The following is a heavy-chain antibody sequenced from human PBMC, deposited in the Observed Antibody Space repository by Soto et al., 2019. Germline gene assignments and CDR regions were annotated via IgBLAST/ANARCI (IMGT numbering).Heavy chain of an antibody. J-gene: IGHJ6*02. CDR1: GGSVSSGSYY. V-gene: IGHV4-61*01. D-gene: IGHD4-17*01. Sequence: QVQLQESGPGLVKPSETLSLTCTVSGGSVSSGSYYWSWIRQPPGKGLEWIGYIYYSGSTNYNPSLKSRVTISVDTSKNQFSLKLSSVTAADTAVYCCARENGVYGMDVWGQGTTVTVSS. CDR3: ARENGVYGMDV. CDR2: IYYSGST.